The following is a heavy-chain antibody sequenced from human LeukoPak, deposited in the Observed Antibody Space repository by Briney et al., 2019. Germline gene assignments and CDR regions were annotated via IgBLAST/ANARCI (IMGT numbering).Heavy chain of an antibody. D-gene: IGHD5-18*01. CDR3: ARGTPVNGFGYTLSWFDP. V-gene: IGHV1-2*02. Sequence: EASVKVSCTASGYTFSAYYIHWVRQAPGQGLEWMGWVSPAGGGSNSAQKFQDRFTMTWDTSISTAYMELRGLTSDDTAVYSCARGTPVNGFGYTLSWFDPWGQGTLVTVSS. J-gene: IGHJ5*02. CDR1: GYTFSAYY. CDR2: VSPAGGGS.